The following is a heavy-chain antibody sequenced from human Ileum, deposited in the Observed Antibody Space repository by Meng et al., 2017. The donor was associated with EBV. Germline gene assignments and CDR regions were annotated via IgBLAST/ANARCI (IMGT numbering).Heavy chain of an antibody. CDR3: AKRDILYFSFED. CDR2: MSGSPDST. V-gene: IGHV3-23*01. D-gene: IGHD2/OR15-2a*01. Sequence: QVLGSWGGCFNPGASLTLSCAASGFTFSIDAMSWVRQGRGKGLEWVSAMSGSPDSTYYADSVKGRFTISRDNSKNTLYLQMNSLRAEDTAVYFCAKRDILYFSFEDWGQGALVTVSS. CDR1: GFTFSIDA. J-gene: IGHJ4*02.